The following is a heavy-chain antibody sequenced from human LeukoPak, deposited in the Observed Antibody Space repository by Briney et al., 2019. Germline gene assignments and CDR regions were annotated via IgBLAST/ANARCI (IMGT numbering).Heavy chain of an antibody. CDR1: GFTFSTYG. V-gene: IGHV3-33*08. CDR2: IWYDGSYK. D-gene: IGHD1-26*01. J-gene: IGHJ3*01. CDR3: ARAVGPFDF. Sequence: PGRSLRLSCAASGFTFSTYGMHWVRQAPGKGLEWVAVIWYDGSYKYYGDSVKGRFTISRDNSKNTLFLQMNSLRAEDTAVYYCARAVGPFDFWGQGTMVTVSS.